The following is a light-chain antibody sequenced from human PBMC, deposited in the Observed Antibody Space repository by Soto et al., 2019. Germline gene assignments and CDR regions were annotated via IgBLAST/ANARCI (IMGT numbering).Light chain of an antibody. CDR2: GAS. Sequence: EIVMTQSPATLSVSPGERATLSCRASRSVSSNLAWYQQKPGQAPRLLIYGASTRANGIPVRFSGSGSGTELTLTISSLQSEDFAVYDCQQYNNWLTITFGQGTRLEIK. J-gene: IGKJ5*01. CDR1: RSVSSN. CDR3: QQYNNWLTIT. V-gene: IGKV3-15*01.